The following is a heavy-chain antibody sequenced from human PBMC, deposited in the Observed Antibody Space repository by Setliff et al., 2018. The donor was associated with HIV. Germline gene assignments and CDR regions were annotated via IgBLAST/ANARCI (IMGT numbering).Heavy chain of an antibody. CDR3: ARVGSYWTQFDY. CDR2: INPNSGGT. V-gene: IGHV1-2*02. J-gene: IGHJ4*01. D-gene: IGHD2-15*01. Sequence: ASVKVSCKASGYTFTGYYMHWVRQAPGQGLEWMGWINPNSGGTNYAQRFQGRVTMTRDTSISTAYMELSRLRSDDTAVYYCARVGSYWTQFDYWGQGTLVTVSS. CDR1: GYTFTGYY.